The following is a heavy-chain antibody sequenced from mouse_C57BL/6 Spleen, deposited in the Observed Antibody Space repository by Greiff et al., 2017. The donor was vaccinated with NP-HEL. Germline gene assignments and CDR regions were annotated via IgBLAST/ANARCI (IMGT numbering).Heavy chain of an antibody. V-gene: IGHV2-5*01. CDR1: GFSLTSYG. D-gene: IGHD2-1*01. CDR2: LWRGGST. CDR3: AKDYGNSLGYFDV. Sequence: QVQLKQSGPGLVQPSQSLSIPCTVSGFSLTSYGVHWVRQSPGKGLEWLGVLWRGGSTDYNAAFMSRLSITKDNSKSHVFFKMNSLQADDTAIYYCAKDYGNSLGYFDVWGTGTTVTVSS. J-gene: IGHJ1*03.